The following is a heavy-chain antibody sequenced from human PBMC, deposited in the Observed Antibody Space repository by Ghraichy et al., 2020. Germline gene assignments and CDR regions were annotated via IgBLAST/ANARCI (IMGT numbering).Heavy chain of an antibody. CDR2: ISSTSNTI. J-gene: IGHJ4*02. V-gene: IGHV3-48*01. Sequence: GESLNISCEDSGFTFSNFGMNWVRQAPGKGLEWVSYISSTSNTIYYADSVKGRFTISRDNAKNSLYLQMNSLRAEDTAVYYCARDTSSWYLDYWGQGTLATVSS. CDR1: GFTFSNFG. CDR3: ARDTSSWYLDY. D-gene: IGHD6-13*01.